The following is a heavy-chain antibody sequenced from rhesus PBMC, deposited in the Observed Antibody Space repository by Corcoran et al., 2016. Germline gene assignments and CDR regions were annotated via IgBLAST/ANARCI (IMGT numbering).Heavy chain of an antibody. V-gene: IGHV4-106*01. J-gene: IGHJ3*01. CDR3: ARQGFMGAFDF. CDR1: GGSIRDSYY. CDR2: IYGSGGST. Sequence: QVQLQESGPGLVKPSETQSPTSAVSGGSIRDSYYWTWDRHPPGKGLVWIGYIYGSGGSTYYNPSLKSRFTISTDTSKNQFSLKLSSVTAADTAVYYCARQGFMGAFDFWGQGLRVTVSS.